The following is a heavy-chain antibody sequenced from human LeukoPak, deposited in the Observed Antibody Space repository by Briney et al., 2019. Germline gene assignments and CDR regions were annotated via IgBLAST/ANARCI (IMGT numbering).Heavy chain of an antibody. V-gene: IGHV3-23*01. Sequence: GGTLRLSCAASGFTFSSYGMNWVRQAPGKGLEWVSGISGSHVSTYYADSVRGRFTISRDNSKNTLYLQMNSLRAEDTAVYYCAKKEDNGYFDYWGQGTLVTVSS. D-gene: IGHD4-17*01. CDR2: ISGSHVST. CDR3: AKKEDNGYFDY. CDR1: GFTFSSYG. J-gene: IGHJ4*02.